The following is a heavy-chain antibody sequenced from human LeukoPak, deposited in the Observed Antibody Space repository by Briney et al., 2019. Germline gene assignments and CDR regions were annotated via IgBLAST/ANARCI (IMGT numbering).Heavy chain of an antibody. CDR3: AKDIFTGWLNSYYGMDV. V-gene: IGHV3-9*01. CDR1: GFTFDDYA. CDR2: ISWNSGSI. J-gene: IGHJ6*02. D-gene: IGHD3-9*01. Sequence: PGRSLRLSCAASGFTFDDYAMHWVRQAPGKGLEWVSGISWNSGSIGYADSVKGRFTISRDNAKNSLYLQMNSLRAEDTALYYCAKDIFTGWLNSYYGMDVWGQGTTVTVSS.